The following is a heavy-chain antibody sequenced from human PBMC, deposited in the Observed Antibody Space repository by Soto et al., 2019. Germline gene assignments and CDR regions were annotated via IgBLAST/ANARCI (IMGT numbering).Heavy chain of an antibody. J-gene: IGHJ4*02. V-gene: IGHV1-18*01. Sequence: QVQLVQSGPEVKKPGASVKVSCKASGNTFASHGFSWVRQAPGQGLEWMGWISGFNGQTNYALKFQGRVTLTTDTPTSTAYMELRSLRSDDTAVYFCARVEPRGVAVVRDYWGQGTLVTVSS. CDR3: ARVEPRGVAVVRDY. CDR2: ISGFNGQT. CDR1: GNTFASHG. D-gene: IGHD3-10*01.